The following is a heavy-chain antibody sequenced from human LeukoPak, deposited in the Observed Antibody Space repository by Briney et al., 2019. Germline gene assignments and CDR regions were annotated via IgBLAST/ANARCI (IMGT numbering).Heavy chain of an antibody. D-gene: IGHD6-13*01. Sequence: SETLSLTCTVSGGSISSSSYYWGWIREPPGKGLEWIGSIYYSGSTYYNPSLKSRVTISVDTSKNQFSLKLSSVTAADTAVYYCARDGWIAAAGYFDYWGQGTLVTVST. CDR3: ARDGWIAAAGYFDY. CDR2: IYYSGST. V-gene: IGHV4-39*07. CDR1: GGSISSSSYY. J-gene: IGHJ4*02.